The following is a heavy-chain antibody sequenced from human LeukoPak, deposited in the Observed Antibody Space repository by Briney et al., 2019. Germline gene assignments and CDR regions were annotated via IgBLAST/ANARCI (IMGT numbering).Heavy chain of an antibody. Sequence: GASVKVSCKASGYTFTGYYMHWVRQAPGQGLEWMGWINPNSGGTNYAQKFQGRVTMTRDTSISTAYMELSRLRSDDTAVYYCAREGGTVTITYYYYYMDVWGKGTTVTVFS. CDR1: GYTFTGYY. D-gene: IGHD4-17*01. CDR3: AREGGTVTITYYYYYMDV. CDR2: INPNSGGT. J-gene: IGHJ6*03. V-gene: IGHV1-2*02.